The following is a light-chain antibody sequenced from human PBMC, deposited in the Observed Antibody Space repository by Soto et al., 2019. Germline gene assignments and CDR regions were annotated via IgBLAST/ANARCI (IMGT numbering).Light chain of an antibody. Sequence: EIVLTQFPATLSLSPGERATLSCRASQSVSSYLAWYQQKPGQAPRLLIYDASNRATGIPARFTGSGSGTDFTLTISSLEPEDFAVYYCQQRSNWPLTLGGWTKVEIK. CDR2: DAS. CDR3: QQRSNWPLT. CDR1: QSVSSY. J-gene: IGKJ4*01. V-gene: IGKV3-11*01.